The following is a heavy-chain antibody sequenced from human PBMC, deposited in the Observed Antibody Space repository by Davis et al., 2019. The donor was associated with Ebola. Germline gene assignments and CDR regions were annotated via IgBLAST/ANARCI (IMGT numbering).Heavy chain of an antibody. Sequence: SETLSLTCAVYGGSFSGYYCIWIRQSPGKGLEWIGEINHSGITNYNPSLKTRVTISMGTSLTQFSLKLSSVTAADTAVYYCASTIFGVVIHPYYFDYWGQGTLVTVSS. CDR1: GGSFSGYY. D-gene: IGHD3-3*01. CDR2: INHSGIT. J-gene: IGHJ4*02. V-gene: IGHV4-34*01. CDR3: ASTIFGVVIHPYYFDY.